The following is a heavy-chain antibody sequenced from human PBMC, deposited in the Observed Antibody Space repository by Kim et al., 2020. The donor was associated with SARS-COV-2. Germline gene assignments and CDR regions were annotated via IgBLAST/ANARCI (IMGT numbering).Heavy chain of an antibody. Sequence: GGSLRLSCAASGFTFSSYAMHWVRQAPGKGLEWVAVISYDGSNKYYADSVKGRFTISRDNSKNTLYLQMNSLRAEDTAVYYCARLGQYAYWGQGTLVTVSS. CDR1: GFTFSSYA. CDR2: ISYDGSNK. CDR3: ARLGQYAY. V-gene: IGHV3-30-3*01. J-gene: IGHJ4*02.